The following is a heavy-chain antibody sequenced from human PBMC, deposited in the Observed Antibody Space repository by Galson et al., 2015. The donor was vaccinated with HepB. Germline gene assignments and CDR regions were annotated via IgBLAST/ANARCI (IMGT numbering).Heavy chain of an antibody. Sequence: SLRLSCAASEFTVSSNYMSWVRQAPGKGLEWVSVIYSGGSTYYADSVKGRFTISRDNSKNTLYLQMNSLRAEDTAVYYCARVGDYGGNQAGYWGQGTLVTVSS. D-gene: IGHD4-23*01. V-gene: IGHV3-53*01. CDR1: EFTVSSNY. J-gene: IGHJ4*02. CDR3: ARVGDYGGNQAGY. CDR2: IYSGGST.